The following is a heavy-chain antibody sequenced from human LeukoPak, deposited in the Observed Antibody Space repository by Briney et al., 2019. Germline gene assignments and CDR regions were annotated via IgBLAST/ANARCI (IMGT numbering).Heavy chain of an antibody. CDR3: ARDLDYDSSGYSDYYYGMDV. D-gene: IGHD3-22*01. CDR2: IKQDGSEK. V-gene: IGHV3-7*01. Sequence: GGSLRLSCAASGFTFSNYWMSWVRQAPGKGLEWVANIKQDGSEKCYVDSVKGRFTISRDNAKNSLYLQMNSLRAEDTAVYYCARDLDYDSSGYSDYYYGMDVWGQGTTVTVSS. J-gene: IGHJ6*02. CDR1: GFTFSNYW.